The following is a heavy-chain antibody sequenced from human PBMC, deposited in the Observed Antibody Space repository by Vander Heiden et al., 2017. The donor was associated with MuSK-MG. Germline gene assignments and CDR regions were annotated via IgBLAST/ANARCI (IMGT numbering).Heavy chain of an antibody. Sequence: QVQLVLSGAEVKKPGASVKVSCKASGYTFTSYYMHWVRQAPGQGLEWMGINNPSGGSTSYAQKFQGRVTMTRDTSTSTVYMELSSLRSEDTAVYYCARAPLGYSSGWYPPGDYWGQGTLVTVSS. CDR1: GYTFTSYY. D-gene: IGHD6-19*01. V-gene: IGHV1-46*03. CDR3: ARAPLGYSSGWYPPGDY. J-gene: IGHJ4*02. CDR2: NNPSGGST.